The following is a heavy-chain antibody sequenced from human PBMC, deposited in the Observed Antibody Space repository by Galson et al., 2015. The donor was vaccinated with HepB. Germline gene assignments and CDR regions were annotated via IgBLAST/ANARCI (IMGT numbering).Heavy chain of an antibody. D-gene: IGHD6-6*01. CDR3: ARLEGSPASPFDY. CDR2: IYYRGST. V-gene: IGHV4-59*01. Sequence: ETLSLTWTGCGGSISSYYWSWSRKPPGRGLGWIGYIYYRGSTNYNPSLKSRVTISVDTSKNQVSLKLSSVTAADTAVYYCARLEGSPASPFDYWGQGTLVTVSS. J-gene: IGHJ4*02. CDR1: GGSISSYY.